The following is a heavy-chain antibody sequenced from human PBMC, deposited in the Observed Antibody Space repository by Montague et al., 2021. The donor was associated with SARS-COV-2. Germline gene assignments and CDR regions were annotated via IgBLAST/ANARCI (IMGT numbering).Heavy chain of an antibody. CDR3: ARPGRGYSYGLDAFEV. D-gene: IGHD5-18*01. Sequence: SETLSLTCTVSGGSISNSIYYWGWIRQPPGKGLEWIGSIDYTGSTYYNPCLKSRVTISMNTSNNQFFLKLTSVTAADTAVYYCARPGRGYSYGLDAFEVWGQGTMVTVSS. CDR1: GGSISNSIYY. J-gene: IGHJ3*01. CDR2: IDYTGST. V-gene: IGHV4-39*01.